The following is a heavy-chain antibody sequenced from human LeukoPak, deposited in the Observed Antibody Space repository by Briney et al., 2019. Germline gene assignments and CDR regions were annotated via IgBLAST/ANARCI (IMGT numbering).Heavy chain of an antibody. CDR3: ARHPYEGGPFDY. Sequence: PSETLSLTCTFSGGSISSYYWSWIRQPPGKGLEWIGYIYYSGSTNYNPSLKSRVTISVDTSKNQFSLKLSSVTAADTAVYYCARHPYEGGPFDYWGQGTLVTVSS. CDR2: IYYSGST. V-gene: IGHV4-59*08. J-gene: IGHJ4*02. CDR1: GGSISSYY. D-gene: IGHD5-12*01.